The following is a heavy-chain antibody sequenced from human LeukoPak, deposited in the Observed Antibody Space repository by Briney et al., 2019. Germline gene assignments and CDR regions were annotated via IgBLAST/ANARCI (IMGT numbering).Heavy chain of an antibody. CDR2: IYTSGST. J-gene: IGHJ1*01. Sequence: SETLSLTCTVSGGTISSYYWSWIRQPAGKGLEWIGRIYTSGSTNYNPSLKSRVTMSVDTSKNQFSLKLSSVTAADTSVYYCAREDRAVAGYRAEYFQHWGQGTLVTVSS. CDR1: GGTISSYY. D-gene: IGHD6-19*01. CDR3: AREDRAVAGYRAEYFQH. V-gene: IGHV4-4*07.